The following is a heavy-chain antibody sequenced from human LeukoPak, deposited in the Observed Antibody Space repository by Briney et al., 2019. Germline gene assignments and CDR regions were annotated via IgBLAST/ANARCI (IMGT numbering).Heavy chain of an antibody. CDR2: IYSGGST. CDR1: GGSFSGYY. J-gene: IGHJ3*02. D-gene: IGHD1-26*01. CDR3: ARDLNPMSTPGLLSELGSAGI. Sequence: ETLSLTCAVYGGSFSGYYWSWIRQPPGKGLEWVSVIYSGGSTYYADSVKGRFTISRDNSKNTLYLQMNSLRAEDTAVYYCARDLNPMSTPGLLSELGSAGIWGQGTMVTVSS. V-gene: IGHV3-66*01.